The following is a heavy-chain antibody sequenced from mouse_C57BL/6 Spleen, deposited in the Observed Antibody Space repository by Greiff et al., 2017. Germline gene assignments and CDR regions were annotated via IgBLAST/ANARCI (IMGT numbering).Heavy chain of an antibody. J-gene: IGHJ3*01. D-gene: IGHD3-3*01. CDR3: ARARGTEGFAY. Sequence: EVQLQESGPGLVKPSQSLSLTCSVTGYSITSGYYWNWIRQFPGNKLEWMGYISYDGSNNYNPSLKNRISITRDTSKNQFFLKLNSVTTEDTATYYCARARGTEGFAYWGQGTLVTVSA. CDR2: ISYDGSN. V-gene: IGHV3-6*01. CDR1: GYSITSGYY.